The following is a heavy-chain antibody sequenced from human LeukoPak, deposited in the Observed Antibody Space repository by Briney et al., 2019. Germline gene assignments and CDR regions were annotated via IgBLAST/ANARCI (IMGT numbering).Heavy chain of an antibody. J-gene: IGHJ3*02. CDR1: GGSFSGYY. D-gene: IGHD1-1*01. CDR2: INHSGST. V-gene: IGHV4-34*01. CDR3: ARDPTYHNAFDI. Sequence: SETLSLTCAVYGGSFSGYYWSWIRQPPGKGLEWIGEINHSGSTNYNPSLKSRVTISVDTSKNQFSLKLSSVTAADTAVYYCARDPTYHNAFDIWGQGTMVTVSS.